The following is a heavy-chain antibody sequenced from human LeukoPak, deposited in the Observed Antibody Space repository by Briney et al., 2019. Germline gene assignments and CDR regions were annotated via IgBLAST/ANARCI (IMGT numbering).Heavy chain of an antibody. J-gene: IGHJ4*02. Sequence: ASVKVSCKASGGTFSSYAISWVRQAPGQGLEWMGRIIPILGIANYAQKFQGRVTITADKSTSTAYMELSSLRSEDTAVYYCAREQVDSGSYYYFDYWGQGTLVTVSS. CDR2: IIPILGIA. V-gene: IGHV1-69*04. CDR1: GGTFSSYA. CDR3: AREQVDSGSYYYFDY. D-gene: IGHD1-26*01.